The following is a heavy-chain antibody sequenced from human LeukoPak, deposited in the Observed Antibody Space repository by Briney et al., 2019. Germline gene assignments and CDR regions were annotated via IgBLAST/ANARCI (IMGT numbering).Heavy chain of an antibody. CDR2: ISSSSSTI. CDR3: ARGMGYCSSTSCYYYYYYYMDV. V-gene: IGHV3-48*01. CDR1: GFTFSRYW. D-gene: IGHD2-2*01. Sequence: GGSLRLSCAASGFTFSRYWMSWVRQAPGKGLEWVSYISSSSSTIYYADSVKGRFTISRDNAKNSLYLQMNSLRAEDTAVYYCARGMGYCSSTSCYYYYYYYMDVWGKGTAVTVSS. J-gene: IGHJ6*03.